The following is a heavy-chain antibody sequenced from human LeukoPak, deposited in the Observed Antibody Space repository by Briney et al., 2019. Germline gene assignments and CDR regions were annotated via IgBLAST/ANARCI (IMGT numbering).Heavy chain of an antibody. V-gene: IGHV1-2*02. CDR1: GYTFTGYY. CDR3: ARDLVVPAAIGNWFDP. Sequence: ASVKVSCKASGYTFTGYYMHWVRQAPGQGLEWMGWISPNSGGTNYAQKFQGRVTMTRDTSISTAYMELSRLRSDDTAVYYCARDLVVPAAIGNWFDPWGQGTLVTVSS. D-gene: IGHD2-2*02. J-gene: IGHJ5*02. CDR2: ISPNSGGT.